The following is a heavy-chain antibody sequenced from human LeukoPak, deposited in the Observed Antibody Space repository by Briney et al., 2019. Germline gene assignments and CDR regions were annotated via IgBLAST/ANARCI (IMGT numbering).Heavy chain of an antibody. CDR2: ISNSGST. CDR1: GASIRSSF. D-gene: IGHD3-22*01. V-gene: IGHV4-59*01. J-gene: IGHJ4*02. Sequence: PSETLSLTCTVSGASIRSSFWNWIRQPPGKGLEWIGYISNSGSTNYHPSLKSRVTISSDTSKTQFTLKLTSVTAADTAVYYCARSPSGYRFDSWGQGTLVTVSS. CDR3: ARSPSGYRFDS.